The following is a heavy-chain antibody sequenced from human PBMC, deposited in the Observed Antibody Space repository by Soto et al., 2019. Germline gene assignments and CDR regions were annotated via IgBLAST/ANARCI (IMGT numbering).Heavy chain of an antibody. CDR3: ASRPAGMTYHAVFDF. J-gene: IGHJ4*02. D-gene: IGHD2-21*02. V-gene: IGHV3-7*03. CDR2: IKPDGSEK. Sequence: PGGSLRLSCAASGLTFSGHWMTWVRQTPGKGLEWVASIKPDGSEKSYVDSVKGRFTISRDNAKNSLFLQMDSLRAEDTAVYYCASRPAGMTYHAVFDFWGQGTMVTVYS. CDR1: GLTFSGHW.